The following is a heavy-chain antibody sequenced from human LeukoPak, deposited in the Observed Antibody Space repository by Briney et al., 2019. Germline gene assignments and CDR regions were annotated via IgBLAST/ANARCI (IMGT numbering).Heavy chain of an antibody. CDR1: GGSISSYY. CDR3: ARDRYTVVSWYFDL. J-gene: IGHJ2*01. CDR2: IYYSGST. V-gene: IGHV4-59*12. D-gene: IGHD4-23*01. Sequence: SETLSLTCTVSGGSISSYYWSWIRQPPGKGLEWIGYIYYSGSTYYNPSLKSRVTISVDTSKNQFSLKLSSVTAADTAVYYCARDRYTVVSWYFDLWGRGTLVTVSS.